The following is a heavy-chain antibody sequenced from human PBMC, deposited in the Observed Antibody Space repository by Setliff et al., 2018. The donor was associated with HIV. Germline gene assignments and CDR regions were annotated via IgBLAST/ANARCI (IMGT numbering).Heavy chain of an antibody. CDR3: AREDIAVASAVEI. D-gene: IGHD6-19*01. V-gene: IGHV4-4*08. Sequence: PSETLSLTCTVSGGSISCHYWSWIRHPPGKELEWIGYVCATETCSTGTTGAPPYNPSLKSRVTISVDTSKNQFSLKLSSVTAADTAVYYCAREDIAVASAVEIGGKGTMVTVSS. CDR2: VCATETCSTGTTGAP. CDR1: GGSISCHY. J-gene: IGHJ3*02.